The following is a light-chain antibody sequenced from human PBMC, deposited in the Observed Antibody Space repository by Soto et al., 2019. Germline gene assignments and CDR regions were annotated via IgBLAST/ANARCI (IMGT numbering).Light chain of an antibody. CDR1: SSNIGSKT. J-gene: IGLJ2*01. V-gene: IGLV1-44*01. Sequence: SVLTQPPSASGTPGQRVTISCSGSSSNIGSKTVNWYQQLPGTAPKLLIYSNNQRPSGVPDRFSGSKSGTSASLAISGLQSEDEADYYCAAWEDSLNGVVLGGGTKLTVL. CDR2: SNN. CDR3: AAWEDSLNGVV.